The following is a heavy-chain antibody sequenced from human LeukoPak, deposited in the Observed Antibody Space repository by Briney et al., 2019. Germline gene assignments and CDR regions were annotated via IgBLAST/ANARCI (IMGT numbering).Heavy chain of an antibody. CDR2: IYYSGST. J-gene: IGHJ4*02. CDR3: ASVILPENYFDN. V-gene: IGHV4-59*08. CDR1: GGSINSYY. Sequence: SETLSLTCTVSGGSINSYYWSWIRQPPGKGLEWIGYIYYSGSTNYNPSLKSRVTISVDTSKKQFSLKLSSVTAADTAVYYCASVILPENYFDNWGQGTLVTVSS. D-gene: IGHD2/OR15-2a*01.